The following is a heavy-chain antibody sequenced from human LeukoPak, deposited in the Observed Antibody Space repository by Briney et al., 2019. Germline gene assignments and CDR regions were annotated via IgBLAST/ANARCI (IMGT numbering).Heavy chain of an antibody. D-gene: IGHD1-20*01. CDR3: ASRSITGTFDY. J-gene: IGHJ4*02. CDR2: ISWSSGSI. CDR1: GFTFGDYA. Sequence: GGSLRLSCAASGFTFGDYAMHWVRQAPGKGLEWVSGISWSSGSIGYADSVKGRFTISRDNAKNSLYLQMNSLRAEDTALYYCASRSITGTFDYWGQGTLVTVSS. V-gene: IGHV3-9*01.